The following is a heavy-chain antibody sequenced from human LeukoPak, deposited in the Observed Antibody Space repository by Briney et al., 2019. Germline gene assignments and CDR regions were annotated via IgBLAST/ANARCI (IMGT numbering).Heavy chain of an antibody. CDR3: AKGGWLQFIDY. CDR2: FSGSGDST. CDR1: GFTFSSYA. Sequence: GGSLRLSCAASGFTFSSYAMSWVRQAPGKGLEWVSSFSGSGDSTYYADSVKGWFTISRDNSKNMLYLQMNSLRAGDTAIYYCAKGGWLQFIDYWGQGTLVTVSS. J-gene: IGHJ4*02. D-gene: IGHD5-12*01. V-gene: IGHV3-23*01.